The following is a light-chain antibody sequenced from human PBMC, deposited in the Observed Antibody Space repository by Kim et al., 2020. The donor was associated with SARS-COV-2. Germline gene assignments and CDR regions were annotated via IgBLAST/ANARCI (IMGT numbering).Light chain of an antibody. V-gene: IGKV1-33*01. CDR3: QQYDNLFT. J-gene: IGKJ3*01. Sequence: SASVGDTVPITCQASQDISNYLNWYQQKPGKAPKLLIYDASNLETGVPSRFSGSGSGTDFTFTISSLQPEDIATYYCQQYDNLFTFGPGTKVDIK. CDR1: QDISNY. CDR2: DAS.